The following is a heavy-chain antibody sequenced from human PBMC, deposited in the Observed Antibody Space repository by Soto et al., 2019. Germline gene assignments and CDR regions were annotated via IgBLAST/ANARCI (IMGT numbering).Heavy chain of an antibody. V-gene: IGHV4-61*01. Sequence: PSETLSLTCTVSGDSVSTGSKYWSWSRQPPWKPLEWIAYIYSSGSTNYNPSLKSRVTISRDTSKNQFSLKMTSVTAEDTAVYYCARSGGGSGWLGGQGTLVTVSS. CDR1: GDSVSTGSKY. J-gene: IGHJ4*02. CDR2: IYSSGST. D-gene: IGHD6-19*01. CDR3: ARSGGGSGWL.